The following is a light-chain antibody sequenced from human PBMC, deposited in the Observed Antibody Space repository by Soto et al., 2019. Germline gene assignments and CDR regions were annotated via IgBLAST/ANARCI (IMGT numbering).Light chain of an antibody. CDR3: QQHTNWPPSIT. Sequence: EIVLTQSPATLSLSPGERATFSCRASQSVSSYLAWFQQKPCQAPRLLIYDASHRATGIAARFSGSGSGTDFTLTISSLEPEDFAVYYCQQHTNWPPSITFGQGTRLEIK. CDR1: QSVSSY. CDR2: DAS. V-gene: IGKV3-11*01. J-gene: IGKJ5*01.